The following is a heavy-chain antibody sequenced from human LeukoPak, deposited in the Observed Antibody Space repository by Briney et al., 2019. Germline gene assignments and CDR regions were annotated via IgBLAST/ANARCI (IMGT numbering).Heavy chain of an antibody. CDR1: GYSISSGYY. J-gene: IGHJ4*02. CDR2: IYHSGST. CDR3: ARDQDYYDSSGYYYERVRGFDY. V-gene: IGHV4-38-2*02. Sequence: PSETLSLTCTVSGYSISSGYYWGWIRQPPGKGLEWIGSIYHSGSTYYNPSLKSRVTISVDTSKDQFSLKLSSVTAADTAVYYCARDQDYYDSSGYYYERVRGFDYWGQGTLVTVSS. D-gene: IGHD3-22*01.